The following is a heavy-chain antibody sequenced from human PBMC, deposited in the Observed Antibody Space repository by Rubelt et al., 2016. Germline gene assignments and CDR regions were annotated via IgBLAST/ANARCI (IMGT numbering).Heavy chain of an antibody. V-gene: IGHV4-39*01. J-gene: IGHJ4*02. CDR3: ARGRFLEWLPPDY. D-gene: IGHD3-3*01. CDR2: IYYSGST. CDR1: GGSISSSSYY. Sequence: QLQLQESGPGLVKPSETLSLTCTVSGGSISSSSYYWGWIRQPPGKGLEWIGSIYYSGSTYYNPSLKSRVTRSGDTSKNQFSRKLSSVTAADTAVYYCARGRFLEWLPPDYWGQGTLVTVSS.